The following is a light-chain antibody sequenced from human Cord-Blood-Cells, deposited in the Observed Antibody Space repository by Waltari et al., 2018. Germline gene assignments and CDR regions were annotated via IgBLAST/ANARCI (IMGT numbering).Light chain of an antibody. V-gene: IGKV4-1*01. J-gene: IGKJ3*01. CDR1: QSVLYSSNNKNY. Sequence: DIVMTQSPDSLAVSLGERATINCKSSQSVLYSSNNKNYLAWYQQKPGQPPKLLIYWAFTREAGVPDRFSGSWSGTDFTLTISSVQAEDVAVYYCQQYYSTPRTFGPGTKVDIK. CDR3: QQYYSTPRT. CDR2: WAF.